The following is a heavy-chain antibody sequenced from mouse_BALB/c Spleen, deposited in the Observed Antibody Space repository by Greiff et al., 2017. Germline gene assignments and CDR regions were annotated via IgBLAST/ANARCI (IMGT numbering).Heavy chain of an antibody. D-gene: IGHD1-1*01. CDR3: ARGGSRSYWYFDV. J-gene: IGHJ1*01. V-gene: IGHV3-2*02. CDR2: ISYSGST. Sequence: EVKLQESGPGLVKPSQSLSLTCTVTGYSITSDYAWNWIRQFPGNKLEWMGYISYSGSTSYNPSLKSRISITRDTSKNQFFLQLNSVTTEDTATYYCARGGSRSYWYFDVWGAGTTVTVSS. CDR1: GYSITSDYA.